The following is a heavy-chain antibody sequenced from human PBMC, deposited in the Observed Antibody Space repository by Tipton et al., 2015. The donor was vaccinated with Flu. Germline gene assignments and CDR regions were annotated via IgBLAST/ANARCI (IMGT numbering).Heavy chain of an antibody. CDR2: ILSGGST. D-gene: IGHD2-21*01. CDR3: AREVVVSGTPYYFDP. CDR1: GFNVTNYY. J-gene: IGHJ4*02. V-gene: IGHV3-66*01. Sequence: SLRLSCAGSGFNVTNYYMSWVRQAPGKGLEWVSVILSGGSTYYAGSVKGRFTISRDISKNILYLQMKSLRVEDTAVYFCAREVVVSGTPYYFDPWGQGTLVTVSS.